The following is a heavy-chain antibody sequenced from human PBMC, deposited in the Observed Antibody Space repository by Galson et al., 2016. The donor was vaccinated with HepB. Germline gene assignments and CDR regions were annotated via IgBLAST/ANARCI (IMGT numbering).Heavy chain of an antibody. J-gene: IGHJ4*02. CDR1: GYNFIYFG. D-gene: IGHD3-3*01. Sequence: SVKVSCKASGYNFIYFGISWVRQAPGQGLEWMGWISPYDGNTNYAERPQGRVTLSTDTSTSTAYMELRSLKSDDTAVYYCAREFYDFWSGYMGYYFDYWGQGTLVTVYS. CDR3: AREFYDFWSGYMGYYFDY. CDR2: ISPYDGNT. V-gene: IGHV1-18*01.